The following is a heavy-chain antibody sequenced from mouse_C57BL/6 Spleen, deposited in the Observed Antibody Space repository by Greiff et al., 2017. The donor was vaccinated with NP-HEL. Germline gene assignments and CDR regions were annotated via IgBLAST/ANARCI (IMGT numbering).Heavy chain of an antibody. D-gene: IGHD3-2*02. CDR2: IYPGDGDT. Sequence: QVHVKQSGAELVKPGASVKISCKASGYAFSSYWMNWVKQRPGKGLEWIGQIYPGDGDTNYNGKFKGKATLTADKSSSTAYMQLSSLTSEDSAVYCCARRSGSGYPFAYWGQGTLVTVSA. CDR1: GYAFSSYW. CDR3: ARRSGSGYPFAY. V-gene: IGHV1-80*01. J-gene: IGHJ3*01.